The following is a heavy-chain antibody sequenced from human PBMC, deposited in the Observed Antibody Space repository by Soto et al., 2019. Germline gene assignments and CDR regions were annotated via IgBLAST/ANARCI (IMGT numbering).Heavy chain of an antibody. CDR3: VRSQGATCMDV. V-gene: IGHV3-72*01. CDR2: SKNKADKYIT. J-gene: IGHJ6*02. D-gene: IGHD3-16*01. Sequence: EVQVVESGGGLVQPGGSLRLSCAASGFTLRDYYVDWVRQAPGKGLDWVGRSKNKADKYITKFAASVQGRFTMSRDDGKNSLYLQMNGLKTEDTAVYFCVRSQGATCMDVWGQGTQVTVSS. CDR1: GFTLRDYY.